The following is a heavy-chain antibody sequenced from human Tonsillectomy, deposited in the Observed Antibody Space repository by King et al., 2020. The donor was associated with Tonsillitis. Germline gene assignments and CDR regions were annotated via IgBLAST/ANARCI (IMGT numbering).Heavy chain of an antibody. CDR3: AKHSHNSGSPDY. J-gene: IGHJ4*02. Sequence: QLVQSGGGVVQPGRSLRLSCAASGFTFSNYGIHWVRQAPGKGLEWVAVISYDGSYKYYADSVKGRFTISRDNSKNTLYLQMNSLRTEDTAVYYCAKHSHNSGSPDYWGQGTLVTVSS. V-gene: IGHV3-30*18. CDR1: GFTFSNYG. CDR2: ISYDGSYK. D-gene: IGHD6-19*01.